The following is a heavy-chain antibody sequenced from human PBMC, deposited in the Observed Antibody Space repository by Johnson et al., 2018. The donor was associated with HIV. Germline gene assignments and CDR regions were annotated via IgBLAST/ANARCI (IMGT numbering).Heavy chain of an antibody. Sequence: QVQLVESGGGVVQPGRSLRLSCAASGFTFSSYAMHWVRQAPGKGLEWVAVISYDGSNKYYADSVKGRFTISRDNSKNPLYLQMNSLRAEDTAVYYCAKIKSWELLGAFDIWGQGTMVTVSS. CDR3: AKIKSWELLGAFDI. CDR2: ISYDGSNK. V-gene: IGHV3-30-3*02. D-gene: IGHD1-26*01. CDR1: GFTFSSYA. J-gene: IGHJ3*02.